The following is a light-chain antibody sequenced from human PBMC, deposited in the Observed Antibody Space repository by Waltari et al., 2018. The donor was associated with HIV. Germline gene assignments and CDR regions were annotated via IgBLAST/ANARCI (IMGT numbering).Light chain of an antibody. J-gene: IGLJ2*01. CDR1: RSDNGSYNY. CDR2: AVT. V-gene: IGLV2-14*01. CDR3: SSNTSVQTVS. Sequence: QSDLTQPASVSGSPGQSITISCTGTRSDNGSYNYVSWYQHHPGKDPKLNIYAVTHRASVVSSRFSATKSGNTSSLTISGLQSENDANYYCSSNTSVQTVSFGGGTKLTVL.